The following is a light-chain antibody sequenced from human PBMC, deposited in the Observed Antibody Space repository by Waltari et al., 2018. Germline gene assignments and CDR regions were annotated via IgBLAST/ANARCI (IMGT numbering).Light chain of an antibody. CDR1: SGHSDYA. CDR2: LNSDGSH. Sequence: QLVLTQSPSASASLGASVKLTCTLSSGHSDYAIAWHQQQPGKGPRYLMKLNSDGSHNKGDGLPDRFSGSSSGAERYLTISSLQSEDEADYYCHAWRSGILVFAGGTKLTVL. CDR3: HAWRSGILV. V-gene: IGLV4-69*01. J-gene: IGLJ2*01.